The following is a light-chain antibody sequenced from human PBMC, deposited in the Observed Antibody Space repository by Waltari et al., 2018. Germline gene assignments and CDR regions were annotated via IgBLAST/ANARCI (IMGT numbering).Light chain of an antibody. V-gene: IGLV2-23*02. J-gene: IGLJ2*01. CDR1: SSDVGSYNL. CDR3: CSYAGSSTYVV. Sequence: QSALTQPASVSGSPGQSITISCTGTSSDVGSYNLVSWYQQHPGKAPKLMIYEVSKRPSGVSNLFSGSKSCNTASLTISGLQAEDEAEYYCCSYAGSSTYVVFGGGTKLTVL. CDR2: EVS.